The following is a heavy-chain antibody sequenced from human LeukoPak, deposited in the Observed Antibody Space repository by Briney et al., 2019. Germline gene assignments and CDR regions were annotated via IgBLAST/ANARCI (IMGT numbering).Heavy chain of an antibody. Sequence: SETLSLTCTVSGGSISSYHWSWIRQPPGKGLEWIGYIYYSGSTNYNPSLKSRVTISVDTSKNQFSLKLSSVTAADTAVYYCAREEITMVRGVIPRGTNYYYYGMDVWGQRTTVTVSS. J-gene: IGHJ6*02. V-gene: IGHV4-59*01. D-gene: IGHD3-10*01. CDR2: IYYSGST. CDR1: GGSISSYH. CDR3: AREEITMVRGVIPRGTNYYYYGMDV.